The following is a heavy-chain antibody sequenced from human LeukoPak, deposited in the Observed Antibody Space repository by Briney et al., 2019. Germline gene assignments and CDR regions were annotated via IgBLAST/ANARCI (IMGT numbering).Heavy chain of an antibody. Sequence: SETLSLTCAVSGYSISSGYYWGWIRQPPGKGLEWIGSIYHSGSTYYNPSLKSRVTISVDTSKNQFSLKLSSVTAADTAVYYCARAYYDFWSGYLDYWGQGTLVTVSS. D-gene: IGHD3-3*01. J-gene: IGHJ4*02. V-gene: IGHV4-38-2*01. CDR2: IYHSGST. CDR1: GYSISSGYY. CDR3: ARAYYDFWSGYLDY.